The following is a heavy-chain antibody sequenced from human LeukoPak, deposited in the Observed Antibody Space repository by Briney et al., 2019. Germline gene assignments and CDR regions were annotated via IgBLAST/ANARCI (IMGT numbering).Heavy chain of an antibody. Sequence: GRSLTLSCAVSGFRFSNYYMAWICQPQGKGMHRVSFFDRGRDGKAHADSVQGRFTFSRDNDKNSLYLLLNSLTAEDTAVYYCAREVGSSRAFDIWGQGTMVTVSS. CDR1: GFRFSNYY. D-gene: IGHD2-15*01. V-gene: IGHV3-11*05. J-gene: IGHJ3*02. CDR3: AREVGSSRAFDI. CDR2: FDRGRDGK.